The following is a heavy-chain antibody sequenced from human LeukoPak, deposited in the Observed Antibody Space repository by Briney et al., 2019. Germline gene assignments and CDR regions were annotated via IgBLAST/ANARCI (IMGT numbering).Heavy chain of an antibody. J-gene: IGHJ4*02. CDR2: ISSSSSTI. CDR3: ARDQGRYYDMWTGYYTFDY. V-gene: IGHV3-48*01. CDR1: GFTFSSYS. Sequence: PGGSLTLSCAASGFTFSSYSMNWVRQAPGKGLEWVSYISSSSSTIYYADSVKGRFTISRDNAKNSLYLQMNSLRAEDPAVYYCARDQGRYYDMWTGYYTFDYWGQGTLVTVSS. D-gene: IGHD3-9*01.